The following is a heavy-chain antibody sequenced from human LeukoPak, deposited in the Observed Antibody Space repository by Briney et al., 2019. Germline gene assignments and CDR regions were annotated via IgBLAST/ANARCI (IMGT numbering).Heavy chain of an antibody. CDR1: GITFTSHG. CDR2: IRYDGSNK. V-gene: IGHV3-30*02. CDR3: AKDRGYCSGGSCYFDY. Sequence: PGGSLRLSCVVSGITFTSHGMNWIRQAPGKGLEWVAFIRYDGSNKYYADSVKGRFTISRDNSKNTLYLQMNSLRAEDTAVYYCAKDRGYCSGGSCYFDYWGQGTLVTVSS. D-gene: IGHD2-15*01. J-gene: IGHJ4*02.